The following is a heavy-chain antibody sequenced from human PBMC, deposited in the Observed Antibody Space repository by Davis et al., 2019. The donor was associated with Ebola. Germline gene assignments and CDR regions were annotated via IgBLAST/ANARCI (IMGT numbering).Heavy chain of an antibody. D-gene: IGHD3-22*01. CDR1: GYTFTSYD. CDR2: MNPNSGNT. J-gene: IGHJ4*02. Sequence: ASVKVSCKASGYTFTSYDINWVRQATGQGLEWMGWMNPNSGNTGYAQKFQGRVTMTRNTSISTAYMELRSLRSDDTAVYYCARDDPRIVVAPFDYWGQGTLVTVSS. V-gene: IGHV1-8*01. CDR3: ARDDPRIVVAPFDY.